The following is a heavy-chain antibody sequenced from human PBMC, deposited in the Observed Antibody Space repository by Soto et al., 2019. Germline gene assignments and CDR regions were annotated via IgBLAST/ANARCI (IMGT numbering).Heavy chain of an antibody. CDR3: STAPISL. CDR2: IKSKTDGGTT. V-gene: IGHV3-15*01. J-gene: IGHJ4*02. CDR1: GFTFSNVL. Sequence: GGFLRLSCVVSGFTFSNVLMSGVRQAPGKGLEWVGRIKSKTDGGTTNYAAPVKGRFTISRDDSKNTLYLQMNSLKTEDTAVYFCSTAPISLWGQGTLVTVSS.